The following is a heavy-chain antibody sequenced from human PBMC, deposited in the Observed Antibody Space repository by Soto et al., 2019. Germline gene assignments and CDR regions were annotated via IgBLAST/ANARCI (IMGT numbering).Heavy chain of an antibody. CDR1: GGTFSSYG. CDR2: IIPIFGTA. J-gene: IGHJ6*02. CDR3: ATTQAAMTYYYGMDV. V-gene: IGHV1-69*12. Sequence: QVQLVQSGAEVKKPGSSVKFSCKASGGTFSSYGTSWVRQAPGPGLEWMGGIIPIFGTANYAHKFQGRVTITADESTSTAYMELSSLRSEDTAVYYCATTQAAMTYYYGMDVWGQGTTVTVSS. D-gene: IGHD2-2*01.